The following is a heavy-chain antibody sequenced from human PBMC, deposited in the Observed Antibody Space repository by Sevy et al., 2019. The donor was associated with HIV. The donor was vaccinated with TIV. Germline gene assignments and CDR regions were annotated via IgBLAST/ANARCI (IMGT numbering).Heavy chain of an antibody. CDR1: GGSISSYY. D-gene: IGHD6-6*01. J-gene: IGHJ6*02. Sequence: SDTLSLTCTVSGGSISSYYWSWIRQPPGKGLEWIGYIYYSGSTNYNPSLKSRVTISVDTSKNQFSLKLSSVTAADTAVYYCARLIHEQLVPDYYYGMDVWGQGTTVTVSS. CDR3: ARLIHEQLVPDYYYGMDV. V-gene: IGHV4-59*12. CDR2: IYYSGST.